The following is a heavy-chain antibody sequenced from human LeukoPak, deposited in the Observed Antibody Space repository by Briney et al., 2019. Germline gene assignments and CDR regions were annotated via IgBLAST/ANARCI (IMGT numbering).Heavy chain of an antibody. CDR2: ISSSSSYT. J-gene: IGHJ4*02. D-gene: IGHD4-11*01. Sequence: PGGSLRLSCAASGFTFSDYYMSWIRQAPGKGLEWVSYISSSSSYTNYADSVKGRFTISRDNAKNSLYLQMNSLRAEDTAVYYCARYPDYTGTLFDYWGQGTLVTVSS. V-gene: IGHV3-11*03. CDR1: GFTFSDYY. CDR3: ARYPDYTGTLFDY.